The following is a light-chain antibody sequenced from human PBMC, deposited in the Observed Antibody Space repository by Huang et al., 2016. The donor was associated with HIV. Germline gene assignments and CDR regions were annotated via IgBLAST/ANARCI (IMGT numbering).Light chain of an antibody. V-gene: IGKV1-5*03. CDR2: RAS. CDR1: QYIYNW. J-gene: IGKJ1*01. CDR3: QQYETYSRT. Sequence: DIQMTQSPSTLSASVGDRVTITCRASQYIYNWLAWYQQEPGKAPKILIYRASTLETWVPSRFSGSGSGTEFNLTISSLQADDSATYFCQQYETYSRTFGRGTKVEIK.